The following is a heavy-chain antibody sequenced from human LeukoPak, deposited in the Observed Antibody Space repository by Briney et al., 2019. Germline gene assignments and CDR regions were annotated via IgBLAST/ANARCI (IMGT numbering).Heavy chain of an antibody. CDR2: INNEGTA. D-gene: IGHD2-21*01. J-gene: IGHJ4*02. CDR3: AHISNIPDRFAS. Sequence: GGSLRLSCTASGLTFSLAWMSWLRQAPGKGLEWVGRINNEGTADYAAPLKDRFTIFRDHSKDMVYLQMNSLTTEDTAIYYCAHISNIPDRFASWGQGTLVTISS. CDR1: GLTFSLAW. V-gene: IGHV3-15*01.